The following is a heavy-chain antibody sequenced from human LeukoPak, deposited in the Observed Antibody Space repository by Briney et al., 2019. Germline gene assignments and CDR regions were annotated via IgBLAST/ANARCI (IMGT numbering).Heavy chain of an antibody. D-gene: IGHD3-3*02. CDR2: IYYSGST. CDR3: ARHVGDIGGSFLAY. V-gene: IGHV4-39*01. Sequence: PSETLSLTCTVSGGSISSSSYYWGRIRQPPGKGLELIGSIYYSGSTYYNPSLKRRITIAVASSTNQYSLNLSSVTTADTSSDYCARHVGDIGGSFLAYWGGGPLVPVSS. J-gene: IGHJ4*02. CDR1: GGSISSSSYY.